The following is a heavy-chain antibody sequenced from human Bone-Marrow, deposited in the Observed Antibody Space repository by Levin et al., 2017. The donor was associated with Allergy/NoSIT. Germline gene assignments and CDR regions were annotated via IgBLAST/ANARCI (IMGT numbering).Heavy chain of an antibody. V-gene: IGHV3-30*18. CDR3: AKSPTSGHYYAGFDC. Sequence: GGSLRLSCAASGFTFSGYVMNWVRQAPGKGLEWVAVISYDGSDAYYADSVKGRFTISRDKSKNTLYLQMNSLRAEDTAVYYCAKSPTSGHYYAGFDCWGQGILVTVSS. J-gene: IGHJ4*02. CDR2: ISYDGSDA. D-gene: IGHD3-22*01. CDR1: GFTFSGYV.